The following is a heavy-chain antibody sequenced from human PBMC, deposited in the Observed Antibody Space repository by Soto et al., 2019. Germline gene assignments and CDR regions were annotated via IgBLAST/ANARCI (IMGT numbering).Heavy chain of an antibody. J-gene: IGHJ4*03. D-gene: IGHD3-22*01. CDR2: ISGGGGST. V-gene: IGHV3-23*01. CDR3: AKDPTSYDSSAQFDS. Sequence: GGSLRLCCAASGFSFSIYAMNWVRQAPGKGLEWVSGISGGGGSTYYADSVKGRFTISRDNSKNTLYLQMNSLRVEDTAVYYCAKDPTSYDSSAQFDSWGQGTTVTVSS. CDR1: GFSFSIYA.